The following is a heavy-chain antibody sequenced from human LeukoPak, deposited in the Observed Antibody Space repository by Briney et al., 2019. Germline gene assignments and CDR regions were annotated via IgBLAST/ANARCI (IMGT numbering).Heavy chain of an antibody. CDR1: GFIFSSYS. V-gene: IGHV3-48*04. Sequence: QPGGSLRLSCVASGFIFSSYSMNWVRQAPGKGLESISHVSSSSSNIYYADSVKGRFTISRDNAKKSLFLQMNSLRAEDTAVYYCARDIGISNSWPYFDFWGRGTLVTVSS. D-gene: IGHD6-13*01. CDR3: ARDIGISNSWPYFDF. J-gene: IGHJ4*02. CDR2: VSSSSSNI.